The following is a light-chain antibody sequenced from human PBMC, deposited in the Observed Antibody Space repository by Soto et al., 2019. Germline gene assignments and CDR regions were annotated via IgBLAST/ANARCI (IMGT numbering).Light chain of an antibody. CDR1: SNDVGGDNY. V-gene: IGLV2-14*01. CDR3: SSYTSSSIPYV. CDR2: DVS. J-gene: IGLJ1*01. Sequence: QSALTQPASVSGSPGQSITISCTGTSNDVGGDNYVSWYQQDPGKAPKLMIYDVSNRPSGVSNRFSGSKSGNTASLTISGLQAEDEADYYCSSYTSSSIPYVFVTGTKVTVL.